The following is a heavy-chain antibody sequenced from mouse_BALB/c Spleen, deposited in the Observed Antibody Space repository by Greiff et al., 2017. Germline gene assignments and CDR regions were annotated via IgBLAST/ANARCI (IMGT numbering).Heavy chain of an antibody. CDR3: ARQELGPYYAMDY. D-gene: IGHD4-1*01. CDR2: ISYSGST. J-gene: IGHJ4*01. Sequence: EVKLMESGPGLVKPSQSLSLTCTVTGYSITSDYAWNWIRQFPGNKLEWMGYISYSGSTSYNPSLKSRISITRDTSKNQFFLQLNSVTTEDTATYYCARQELGPYYAMDYWGQGTSVTVSS. CDR1: GYSITSDYA. V-gene: IGHV3-2*02.